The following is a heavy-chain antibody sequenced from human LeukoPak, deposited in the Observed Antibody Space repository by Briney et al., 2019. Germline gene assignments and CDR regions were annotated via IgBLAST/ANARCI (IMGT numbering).Heavy chain of an antibody. CDR1: GFTFSSYS. J-gene: IGHJ4*02. CDR3: ARLQWLQTGRDFFDY. D-gene: IGHD6-19*01. Sequence: GSLRLSCAASGFTFSSYSMNWVRQAPGKGLEWVSSISGSSSYIYYADSVKGRFTISRDNAKNSVYLQMSSLRAEDTAVYYCARLQWLQTGRDFFDYWGQGTLVTVSS. V-gene: IGHV3-21*01. CDR2: ISGSSSYI.